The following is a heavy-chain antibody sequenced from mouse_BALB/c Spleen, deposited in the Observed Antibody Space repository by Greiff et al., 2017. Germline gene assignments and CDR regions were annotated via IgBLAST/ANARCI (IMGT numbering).Heavy chain of an antibody. Sequence: EVQLQQSGPELVKPGASMKISCKASGYSFTGYTMNWVKQSHGKNLEWIGLINPYNGGTSYNQKFKGKATLTVDKSSSTAYMELLSLTSEDSAVYYCARRRGITTVVAGDYAMDYWGQGTSVTVSS. CDR1: GYSFTGYT. V-gene: IGHV1-18*01. J-gene: IGHJ4*01. CDR3: ARRRGITTVVAGDYAMDY. CDR2: INPYNGGT. D-gene: IGHD1-1*01.